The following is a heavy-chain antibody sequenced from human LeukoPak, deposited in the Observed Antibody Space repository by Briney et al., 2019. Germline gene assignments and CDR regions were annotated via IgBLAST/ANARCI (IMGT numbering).Heavy chain of an antibody. CDR1: GFTFSSYW. D-gene: IGHD2-15*01. Sequence: PGGSLRLSCAASGFTFSSYWMSWVRQAPGKGLEWVANIKQDGSEKYYVDSVKGRFTISRDNAKNSLYLQMNSLRAEDTAVYYCARDGSGFYSWESAEYFQHWGQGTLVTVSS. CDR2: IKQDGSEK. V-gene: IGHV3-7*01. CDR3: ARDGSGFYSWESAEYFQH. J-gene: IGHJ1*01.